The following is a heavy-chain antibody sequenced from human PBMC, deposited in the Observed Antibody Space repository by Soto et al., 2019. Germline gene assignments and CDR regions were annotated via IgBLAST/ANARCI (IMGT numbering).Heavy chain of an antibody. V-gene: IGHV3-33*01. CDR1: GFTFSSYG. CDR3: ARDGYCTNGVCYTRIRAPFDY. CDR2: IWYDGSNK. J-gene: IGHJ4*02. D-gene: IGHD2-8*01. Sequence: GGSLRLSCAASGFTFSSYGMHWVRQAPGKGLEWVAVIWYDGSNKYYADSVKGRFTISRDNSKNTLYLQMNSLRAEDTAVYYCARDGYCTNGVCYTRIRAPFDYWGQGTLVTVSS.